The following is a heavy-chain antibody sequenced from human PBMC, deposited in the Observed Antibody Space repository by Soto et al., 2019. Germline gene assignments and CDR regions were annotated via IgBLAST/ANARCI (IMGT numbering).Heavy chain of an antibody. D-gene: IGHD3-22*01. Sequence: PGGSLRLSCAASGFTFASYSMNWVRQAPGKGLEWVSVISGSGDYTYYADSVKGRFTIPRDNSKNTLYLQINSLRAEDTAVYYCAKDITMTTWRYFDYWGHGTLVTVSS. CDR2: ISGSGDYT. V-gene: IGHV3-23*01. J-gene: IGHJ4*01. CDR3: AKDITMTTWRYFDY. CDR1: GFTFASYS.